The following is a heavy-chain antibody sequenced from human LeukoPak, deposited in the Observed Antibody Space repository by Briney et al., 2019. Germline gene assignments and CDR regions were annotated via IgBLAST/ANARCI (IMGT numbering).Heavy chain of an antibody. D-gene: IGHD1-26*01. V-gene: IGHV3-23*01. CDR2: ISGSGGST. CDR3: AKDRGAEQDV. CDR1: GFTFSSYA. J-gene: IGHJ6*02. Sequence: GGSLRLSCAASGFTFSSYAMSWVRQAPGKGLEWVSAISGSGGSTYYADSVKGRFTISRDNSKNTLHLQMNSLRAEDTTVYYCAKDRGAEQDVWGQGTTVSVSS.